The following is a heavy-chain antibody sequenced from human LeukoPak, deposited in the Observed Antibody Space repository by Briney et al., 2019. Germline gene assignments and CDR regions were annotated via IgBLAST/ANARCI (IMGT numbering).Heavy chain of an antibody. J-gene: IGHJ3*02. Sequence: ASAKVSCKVSGYTLTELSMHWVRQAPGKGLEWMGGFDPEDGETIYAQKFQGRGTMTEDTSTDTAYMELSSLRSEDTAVYYCATSVVPAAIQLHGAFDIWGQGTMVTVSS. CDR1: GYTLTELS. V-gene: IGHV1-24*01. CDR3: ATSVVPAAIQLHGAFDI. CDR2: FDPEDGET. D-gene: IGHD2-2*02.